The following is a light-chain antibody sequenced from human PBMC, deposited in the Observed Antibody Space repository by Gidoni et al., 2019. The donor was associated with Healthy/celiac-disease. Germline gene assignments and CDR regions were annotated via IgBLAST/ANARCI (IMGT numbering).Light chain of an antibody. V-gene: IGKV1-39*01. CDR3: QQSYSTF. CDR1: QSISSY. Sequence: DIQMTQSPSSLSASVGDRVTITCRASQSISSYLNWYQQKQGKAPKLLSYAASSLQSGVPSRFSGIGSGTDLTLTISSLQPEEFATYYCQQSYSTFFGQGTRLEIK. J-gene: IGKJ5*01. CDR2: AAS.